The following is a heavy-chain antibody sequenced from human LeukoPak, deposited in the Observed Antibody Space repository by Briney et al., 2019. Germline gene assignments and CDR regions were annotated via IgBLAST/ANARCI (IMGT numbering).Heavy chain of an antibody. CDR2: IYYSGST. CDR3: ARDGPTDELDY. D-gene: IGHD4-17*01. CDR1: GGSISSSSYY. Sequence: SETLSLTCTVSGGSISSSSYYWGWIRQPPGKGLEWIGSIYYSGSTYYNPSLKSRVTISVDTSKNQFSLKLSSVTAADTAVYYCARDGPTDELDYWGQGTLVTVSS. V-gene: IGHV4-39*07. J-gene: IGHJ4*02.